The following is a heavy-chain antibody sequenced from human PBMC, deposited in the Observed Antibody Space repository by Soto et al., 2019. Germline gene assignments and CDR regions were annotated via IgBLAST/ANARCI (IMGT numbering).Heavy chain of an antibody. Sequence: GESLKISCKGSGYSFTSYWISWVRQMPGKGLEWMGRIDPSDSYTNYSPSFQGQVTISADKSISTAYLQWSSLKASDTAMYYCAISYYYDSSGYYGYYGMDVWGQGTTVTVSS. CDR2: IDPSDSYT. CDR1: GYSFTSYW. J-gene: IGHJ6*02. D-gene: IGHD3-22*01. CDR3: AISYYYDSSGYYGYYGMDV. V-gene: IGHV5-10-1*04.